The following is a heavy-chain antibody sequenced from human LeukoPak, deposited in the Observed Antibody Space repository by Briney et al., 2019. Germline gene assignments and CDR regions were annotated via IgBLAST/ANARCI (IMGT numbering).Heavy chain of an antibody. CDR2: IRSKAYGGTT. V-gene: IGHV3-49*03. CDR3: TRGPTIATRYYYYYMDV. J-gene: IGHJ6*03. CDR1: GFTFGDYA. D-gene: IGHD6-13*01. Sequence: PGGSLRLSCTASGFTFGDYAMSWFRQAPGKGLEWVGFIRSKAYGGTTEYAASVKGRFTISRDDSKRIAYLQMNSLKTEDTAVYYCTRGPTIATRYYYYYMDVWGKGTTVTVSS.